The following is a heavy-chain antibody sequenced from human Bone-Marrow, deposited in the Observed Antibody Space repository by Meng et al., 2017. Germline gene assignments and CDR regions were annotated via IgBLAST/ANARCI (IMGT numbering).Heavy chain of an antibody. CDR1: GYAFTAYF. CDR3: ARVSVRGVIRWFDP. Sequence: GAEVKKPVSAMTVSRKSSGYAFTAYFLHWVRLAPGQGLQWVEQIDPYSGDTVYAQKFRGRVTMTRDTSVSTAYMELSRLRSDDTAVYYCARVSVRGVIRWFDPWGQGTLVTVSS. D-gene: IGHD3-10*01. J-gene: IGHJ5*02. CDR2: IDPYSGDT. V-gene: IGHV1-2*06.